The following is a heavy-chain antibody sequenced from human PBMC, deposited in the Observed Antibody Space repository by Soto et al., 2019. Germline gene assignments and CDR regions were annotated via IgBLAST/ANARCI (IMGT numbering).Heavy chain of an antibody. D-gene: IGHD6-19*01. CDR1: GFTFSSNW. CDR3: ARNGPSGWDYYYMDV. CDR2: IKQDGREE. V-gene: IGHV3-7*01. J-gene: IGHJ6*03. Sequence: EVQLVESGGGLVQPGGSLRLSCAASGFTFSSNWMSWVRQAPGKGLEWVANIKQDGREEYHVDSVKGRFTISRDNAKNSLYLQMNSLRAEDTAVYYSARNGPSGWDYYYMDVWGKGTTVTVSS.